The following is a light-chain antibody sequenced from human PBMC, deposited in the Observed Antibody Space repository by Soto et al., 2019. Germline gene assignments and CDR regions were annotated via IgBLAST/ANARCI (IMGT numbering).Light chain of an antibody. V-gene: IGLV1-47*01. J-gene: IGLJ1*01. CDR2: RNS. CDR1: SSNIGSNY. CDR3: AAWDDSLSVYV. Sequence: QPVLTQPPSASGTPGQRVTISCSGSSSNIGSNYVYRYQHLPGTAPKLLIYRNSQRPSGVPDRFSGSKSATSASLAISGLRSEDEADYHCAAWDDSLSVYVFGTGTKVTVL.